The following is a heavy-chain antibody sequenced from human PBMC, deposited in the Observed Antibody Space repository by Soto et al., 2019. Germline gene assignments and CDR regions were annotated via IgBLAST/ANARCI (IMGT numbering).Heavy chain of an antibody. D-gene: IGHD3-10*01. CDR1: GFTFSSYW. J-gene: IGHJ6*02. Sequence: EVQLVESGGGLVQPGGSLRLSCVDSGFTFSSYWMSWVRQAPVKGLEWVGNIKQDGSEENYADSVKGRFTISRDNAKXXXXXXXXXXXXXXXXXXXXXXXXXXGRGWDVWGQGTTVVVSS. CDR2: IKQDGSEE. V-gene: IGHV3-7*01. CDR3: XXXXXXGRGWDV.